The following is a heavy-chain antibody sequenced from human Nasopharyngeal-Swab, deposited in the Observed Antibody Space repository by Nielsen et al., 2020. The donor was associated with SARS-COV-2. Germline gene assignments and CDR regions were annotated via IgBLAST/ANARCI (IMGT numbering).Heavy chain of an antibody. J-gene: IGHJ4*02. CDR2: IYYSGST. Sequence: IPQPPGKGLEWIGYIYYSGSTYYNPSLKSRVTTSVDTYKNQFSLKLSSVTAADTAVYYCARDGYGSVSYANWGQGTLVTVSS. V-gene: IGHV4-30-4*01. CDR3: ARDGYGSVSYAN. D-gene: IGHD3-10*01.